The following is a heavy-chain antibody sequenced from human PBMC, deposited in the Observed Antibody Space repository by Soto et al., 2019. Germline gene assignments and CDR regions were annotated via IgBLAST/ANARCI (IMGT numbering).Heavy chain of an antibody. V-gene: IGHV3-23*01. CDR3: AKDLRPDGRYDLDY. J-gene: IGHJ4*02. D-gene: IGHD3-3*01. CDR1: GFNFNIYA. CDR2: IIGNSEAT. Sequence: GGSLRLSCAAYGFNFNIYAMNWVRQAPGKGLEWVACIIGNSEATYYADSVKGRFAISRDNSNHILYLQLSSLRVEDTAIYYCAKDLRPDGRYDLDYWGQGTQVTVSS.